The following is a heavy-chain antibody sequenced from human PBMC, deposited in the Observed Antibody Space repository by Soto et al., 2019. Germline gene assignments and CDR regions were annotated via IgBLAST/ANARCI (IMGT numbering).Heavy chain of an antibody. D-gene: IGHD3-3*01. Sequence: QVQLVQSGAEVKKPGASVKVSCKASGYTFTSYAMHWVRQAPGQRLEWMGWINAGNGNTKYSQKFQGRVTITRDTSASTAYMERSSLRSEDTAVYYCAREGYDFWSGYFTDPRWFAPWGQGTLVTVSS. V-gene: IGHV1-3*01. CDR3: AREGYDFWSGYFTDPRWFAP. CDR2: INAGNGNT. CDR1: GYTFTSYA. J-gene: IGHJ5*02.